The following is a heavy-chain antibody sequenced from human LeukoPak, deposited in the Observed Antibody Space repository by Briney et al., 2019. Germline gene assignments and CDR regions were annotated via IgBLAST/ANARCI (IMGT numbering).Heavy chain of an antibody. D-gene: IGHD2-15*01. CDR1: GYTFINND. CDR2: IDPKNGNR. J-gene: IGHJ5*02. V-gene: IGHV1-8*01. CDR3: ARSHTRKGFCGGGRRYPAVWWFDP. Sequence: ASVKVSCKASGYTFINNDINWVRQAPGQGLEWMAWIDPKNGNRGYAQNFQGRVTMTTDTPISTAYMELSSLRSEDTAVYYCARSHTRKGFCGGGRRYPAVWWFDPWGQGTLVTVSS.